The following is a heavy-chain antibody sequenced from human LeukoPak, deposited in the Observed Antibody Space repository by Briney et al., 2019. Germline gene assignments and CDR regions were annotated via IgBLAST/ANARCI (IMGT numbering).Heavy chain of an antibody. D-gene: IGHD3-10*02. CDR1: GFTFSDYY. V-gene: IGHV3-11*04. CDR2: ISYTGSNK. J-gene: IGHJ4*02. CDR3: ARVFVGENFDY. Sequence: GGSLRLSCAASGFTFSDYYMNWIRQAPGKGLEWLSYISYTGSNKYYADSVKGRFTISRDNVKNSLYLQMNSLRAEDTAVYFCARVFVGENFDYWGQGTLVTVSS.